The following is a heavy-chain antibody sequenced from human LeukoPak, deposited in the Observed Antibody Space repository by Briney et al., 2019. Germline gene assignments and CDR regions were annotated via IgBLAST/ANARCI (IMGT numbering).Heavy chain of an antibody. J-gene: IGHJ4*02. CDR3: AKRGVVVRVILVGFHKEAYYFDS. V-gene: IGHV3-23*01. CDR2: IGGSGGRT. Sequence: GGSLRLSCAVSGITLSNYGMSWVRQAPGKGLEWVAGIGGSGGRTNYADSVKGRFTISRDNPKNTLYLQMNSLRAEDTAVYFCAKRGVVVRVILVGFHKEAYYFDSWGQGALVIVSS. CDR1: GITLSNYG. D-gene: IGHD3-10*01.